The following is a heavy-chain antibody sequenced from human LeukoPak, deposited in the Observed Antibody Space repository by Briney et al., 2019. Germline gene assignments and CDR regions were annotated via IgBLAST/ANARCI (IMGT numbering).Heavy chain of an antibody. J-gene: IGHJ4*02. CDR2: IYYSGST. CDR3: VRRDNTGWNYFDY. CDR1: GGSINSHY. Sequence: SETLSLTCTVSGGSINSHYWSWIRQPPGKGLEWIGDIYYSGSTNYNPSLKSRVTISVDTSKNHLSLKSSSVPAADTAIYYCVRRDNTGWNYFDYWGQGILVTVSS. V-gene: IGHV4-59*08. D-gene: IGHD6-19*01.